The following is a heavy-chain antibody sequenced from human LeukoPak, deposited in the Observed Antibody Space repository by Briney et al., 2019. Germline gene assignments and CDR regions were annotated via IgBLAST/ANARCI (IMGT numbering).Heavy chain of an antibody. CDR2: ISSSSSYI. CDR1: GFTFSSYS. D-gene: IGHD1-26*01. Sequence: PGGSLRLSCAASGFTFSSYSMNWVRQAPGKGLEWVSSISSSSSYIYYADSVKGRFTISRDNAKNSLYLQMNSLRVEDMALYYCTKGNSGSYSQDWFDPWGQGTLVTVSS. CDR3: TKGNSGSYSQDWFDP. J-gene: IGHJ5*02. V-gene: IGHV3-21*04.